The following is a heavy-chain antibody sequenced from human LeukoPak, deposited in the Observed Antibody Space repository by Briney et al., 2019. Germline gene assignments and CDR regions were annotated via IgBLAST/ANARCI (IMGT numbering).Heavy chain of an antibody. CDR3: ARKGGSRPNDAFDI. V-gene: IGHV3-53*01. J-gene: IGHJ3*02. D-gene: IGHD3-10*01. CDR1: GFTVSNNY. Sequence: GGSLRLSCAASGFTVSNNYMSWVRQAPGKGLEWVSIIYGGGSTYYADSVKGRFTISRDNSKNMLYLKMSSLRVEDTAVYHCARKGGSRPNDAFDIWGQGTKVTVSS. CDR2: IYGGGST.